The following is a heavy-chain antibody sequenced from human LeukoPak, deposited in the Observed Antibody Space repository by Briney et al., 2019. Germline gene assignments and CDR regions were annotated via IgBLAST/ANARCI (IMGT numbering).Heavy chain of an antibody. V-gene: IGHV3-23*01. CDR2: ISGSGNVT. J-gene: IGHJ4*02. CDR1: FTFSDYA. Sequence: GGSLRLSCEFTFSDYAVSWVRQAPGKGLEWVSVISGSGNVTYYSESVKGRFTISRDNSKRTLYLQMDSLRADDTAIYYCAKDRAGANWGQGTLVLVSS. CDR3: AKDRAGAN.